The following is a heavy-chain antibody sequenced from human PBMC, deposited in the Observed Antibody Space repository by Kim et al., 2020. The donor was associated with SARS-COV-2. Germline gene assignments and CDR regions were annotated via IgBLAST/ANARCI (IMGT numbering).Heavy chain of an antibody. D-gene: IGHD1-26*01. V-gene: IGHV6-1*01. CDR3: AREATGGLDYFDY. CDR1: GDSVSSNSAA. J-gene: IGHJ4*02. CDR2: TYYRSKWYN. Sequence: SLTCAISGDSVSSNSAAWSWFRQPPSSGLEWLGRTYYRSKWYNDYAAFVRSRITINSDTSKNQFSLQLSSVTPEDTAVYYCAREATGGLDYFDYWGQGTLVTVSS.